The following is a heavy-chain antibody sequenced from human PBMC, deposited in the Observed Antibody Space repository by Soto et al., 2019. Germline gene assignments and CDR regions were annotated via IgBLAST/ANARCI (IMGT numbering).Heavy chain of an antibody. CDR3: ARHDPTYCTNGVCYNYYYGMDV. Sequence: SSVKVSCMASGGTFSSYAISWVRQAPGQGLEWMGGIIPIFGTANYAQKFQGRVTITADKSTSTAYMELSSLRSEDTAVYYCARHDPTYCTNGVCYNYYYGMDVWGQGTTVTVSS. CDR1: GGTFSSYA. V-gene: IGHV1-69*06. J-gene: IGHJ6*02. D-gene: IGHD2-8*01. CDR2: IIPIFGTA.